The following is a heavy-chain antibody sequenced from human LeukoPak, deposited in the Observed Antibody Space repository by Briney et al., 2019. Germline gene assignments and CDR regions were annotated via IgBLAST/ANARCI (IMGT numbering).Heavy chain of an antibody. Sequence: PSGALSLTLVVYVGSFSGHYWSWIRPPPGKGLEWMGEINHRGSTNYNPSRKSGVTISVHTSKHQYSPKLGSVTAAGTALYYCARQPRSGGYNYWGQGTMVTVSS. D-gene: IGHD6-13*01. CDR3: ARQPRSGGYNY. CDR1: VGSFSGHY. V-gene: IGHV4-34*01. J-gene: IGHJ4*02. CDR2: INHRGST.